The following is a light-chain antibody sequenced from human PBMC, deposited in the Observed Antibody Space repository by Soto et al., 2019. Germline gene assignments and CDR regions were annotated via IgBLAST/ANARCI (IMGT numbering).Light chain of an antibody. CDR3: CSYASSNNYV. V-gene: IGLV2-8*01. CDR2: EVS. CDR1: SSDVGGYKY. Sequence: QSALTQPPSASGSPGQSVTISCTGTSSDVGGYKYVSWFQQHPGKAPKLMICEVSKRPSGVPDRFSGSRSGNTASLTVSGLQAEDEADYYCCSYASSNNYVFGTGTKVTVL. J-gene: IGLJ1*01.